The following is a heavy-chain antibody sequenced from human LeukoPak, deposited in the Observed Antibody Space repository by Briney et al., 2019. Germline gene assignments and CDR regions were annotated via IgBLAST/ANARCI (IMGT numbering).Heavy chain of an antibody. CDR2: IYWDDDK. D-gene: IGHD1-26*01. CDR1: GFSLNTSGVG. V-gene: IGHV2-5*02. Sequence: SGPTPVKTTETLTLTCTFSGFSLNTSGVGLGWIRQPPGKALEWLALIYWDDDKRYNPSLKSRLTITKDTSKNQILLTMTNMDPVDTATYYCAHRRRLISASFFFDYWGQGTLVTVSS. CDR3: AHRRRLISASFFFDY. J-gene: IGHJ4*02.